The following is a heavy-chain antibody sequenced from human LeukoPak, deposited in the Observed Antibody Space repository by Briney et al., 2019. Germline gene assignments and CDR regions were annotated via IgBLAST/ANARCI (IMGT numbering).Heavy chain of an antibody. D-gene: IGHD3-3*01. CDR1: GFTFSSYS. CDR3: ARATIFGAPFDY. Sequence: GGSLRLSCAASGFTFSSYSMNWVRQAPGKGLEWVSSISSSSSYIYYADSVKGRLTISRDNAKNSLYLQMNSLRAEDTAVYYCARATIFGAPFDYWGQGTLVTVSS. V-gene: IGHV3-21*01. CDR2: ISSSSSYI. J-gene: IGHJ4*02.